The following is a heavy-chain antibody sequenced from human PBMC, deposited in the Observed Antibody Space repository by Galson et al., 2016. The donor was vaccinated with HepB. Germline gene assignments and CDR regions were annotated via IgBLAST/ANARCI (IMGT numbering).Heavy chain of an antibody. CDR2: ISSSSSYI. V-gene: IGHV3-21*01. CDR1: GFTLSSYS. Sequence: SLRLSCAASGFTLSSYSMNWVRQAPGKGLEWVSSISSSSSYIYYADSVKGRFTTSRDNAKNSLYLQMNSLRAEDTAVYYCARGDIVGAIFDYWGQGTLVTVSS. D-gene: IGHD1-26*01. J-gene: IGHJ4*02. CDR3: ARGDIVGAIFDY.